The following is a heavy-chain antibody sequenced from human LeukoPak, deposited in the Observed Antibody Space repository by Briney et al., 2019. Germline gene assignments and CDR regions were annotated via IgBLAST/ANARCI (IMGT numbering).Heavy chain of an antibody. CDR1: GFTFTSYS. CDR3: ARLYDILTGAFDY. D-gene: IGHD3-9*01. V-gene: IGHV3-21*01. J-gene: IGHJ4*02. Sequence: GGSLRLSCAASGFTFTSYSMNWVRQAPGKWLEWVSSISSSSSYIYYADSVKGRFTISRDNAKNSLYLQMSSLRAEDTAIYYCARLYDILTGAFDYWGQGTLVTVSS. CDR2: ISSSSSYI.